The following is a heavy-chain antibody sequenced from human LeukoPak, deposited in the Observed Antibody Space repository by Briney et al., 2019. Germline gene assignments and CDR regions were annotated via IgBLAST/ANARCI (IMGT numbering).Heavy chain of an antibody. Sequence: SQTLSLTCAISGDSVSSNSVAWNWIRQSPSRGLEWLGRTYYRSKWYSDYALSVKSRIIVNPDTSKNQFSLQLNSVTPEDTAVYYCARWLGSGFKEHDSFDIWGQGTMVTVSS. CDR2: TYYRSKWYS. V-gene: IGHV6-1*01. D-gene: IGHD6-25*01. CDR1: GDSVSSNSVA. J-gene: IGHJ3*02. CDR3: ARWLGSGFKEHDSFDI.